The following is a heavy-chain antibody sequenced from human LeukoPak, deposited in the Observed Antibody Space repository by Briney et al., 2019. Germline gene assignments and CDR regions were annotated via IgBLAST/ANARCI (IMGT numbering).Heavy chain of an antibody. Sequence: SVKVSCKASGGTFSSYAISWVRQAPGQGLEWRGRIIPILGIANYAQKFQGRVTITADKSTSTAYMELSSLRSEDTAVYYCARDTGWLRGNYYYYYGMDVWGQGTTVTVSS. J-gene: IGHJ6*02. V-gene: IGHV1-69*04. CDR3: ARDTGWLRGNYYYYYGMDV. CDR2: IIPILGIA. D-gene: IGHD5-12*01. CDR1: GGTFSSYA.